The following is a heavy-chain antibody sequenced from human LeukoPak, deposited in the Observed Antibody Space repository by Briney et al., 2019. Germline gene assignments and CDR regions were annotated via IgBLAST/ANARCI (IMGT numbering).Heavy chain of an antibody. J-gene: IGHJ4*02. CDR1: GYTLRELS. V-gene: IGHV1-24*01. CDR2: FDPEDGET. Sequence: ASLKVSCKVSGYTLRELSIHWVRQGPGKGLEWLGGFDPEDGETIYAQKFQGRVTMTEDTSTDTAYMDLSRLRSEDTAVYYCATDLGQLLNYWGQGTLVTVSS. CDR3: ATDLGQLLNY. D-gene: IGHD2-2*01.